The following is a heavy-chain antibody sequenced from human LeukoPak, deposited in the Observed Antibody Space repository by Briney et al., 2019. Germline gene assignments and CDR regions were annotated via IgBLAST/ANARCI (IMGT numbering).Heavy chain of an antibody. J-gene: IGHJ4*02. CDR1: GYTFTSYY. CDR3: ARRPGPQDPFDY. Sequence: ASVKVSCTASGYTFTSYYMHWVRQAPGQGLEWMGIINPSGGSTSYAQKFQGRVTMTRDTSTSTVYMELSSLRSEDTAVYYCARRPGPQDPFDYWGQGTLVTVSS. CDR2: INPSGGST. V-gene: IGHV1-46*01.